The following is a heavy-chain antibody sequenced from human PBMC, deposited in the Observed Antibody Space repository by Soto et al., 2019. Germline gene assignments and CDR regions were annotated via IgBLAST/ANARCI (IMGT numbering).Heavy chain of an antibody. CDR1: GFSLSTSGVG. Sequence: SGPTLVNPTQTLTLTCTFSGFSLSTSGVGVGWIRQPPGKALEWLALIYWNDDKRYSPSLKSRLTITKDTSKNQVVLTMTTMDPVDTATYYCAHTTASGWYFPFDPWGQGTLVTVSS. CDR3: AHTTASGWYFPFDP. J-gene: IGHJ5*02. V-gene: IGHV2-5*01. CDR2: IYWNDDK. D-gene: IGHD6-19*01.